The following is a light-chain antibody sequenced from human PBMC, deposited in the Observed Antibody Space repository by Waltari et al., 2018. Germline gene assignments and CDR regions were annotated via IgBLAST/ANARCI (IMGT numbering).Light chain of an antibody. CDR1: SSDIGASNY. CDR2: DVF. J-gene: IGLJ3*02. V-gene: IGLV2-14*01. CDR3: SSYTSGSTWV. Sequence: QSALTQPASVSGSPGQSITISCTGTSSDIGASNYVSWYQQHPGKAPKLMIYDVFPRPSGVSNRFSGSKSGNTASLTISGLQAEDEADYYCSSYTSGSTWVFGGGTKLTVL.